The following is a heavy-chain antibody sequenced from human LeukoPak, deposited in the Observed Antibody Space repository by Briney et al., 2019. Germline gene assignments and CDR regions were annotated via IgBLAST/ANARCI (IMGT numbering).Heavy chain of an antibody. CDR2: IYYSGST. CDR3: ARMEAVVTPIDY. J-gene: IGHJ4*02. Sequence: SETLSLTCTVPGGSISSYYWSWIRQPPGKGLEWIGYIYYSGSTNYNPSLKSRVTISVDTSKNQFSLKLSSVTAADTAVYYCARMEAVVTPIDYWGQGTLVTVSS. D-gene: IGHD4-23*01. CDR1: GGSISSYY. V-gene: IGHV4-59*01.